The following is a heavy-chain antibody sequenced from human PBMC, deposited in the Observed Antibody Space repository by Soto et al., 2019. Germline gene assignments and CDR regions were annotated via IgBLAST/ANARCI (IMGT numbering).Heavy chain of an antibody. D-gene: IGHD3-10*01. J-gene: IGHJ4*02. CDR3: ARQAPYGSVRISDY. CDR2: IYHSGST. V-gene: IGHV4-4*02. Sequence: QVQLQESGPGLVKPSGTLSLTCAVSSVAISSPNWWSWVRQPPGKGLEWIGGIYHSGSTRYNPSLQSRVTISVDTSKNQFALRLTSVAAADTAVYYCARQAPYGSVRISDYWGQGSLVTVSS. CDR1: SVAISSPNW.